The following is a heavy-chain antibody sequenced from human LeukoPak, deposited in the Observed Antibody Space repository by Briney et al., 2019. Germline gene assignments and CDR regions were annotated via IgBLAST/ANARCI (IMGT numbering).Heavy chain of an antibody. CDR3: ARGLHYSWFGEPLYYFDY. CDR2: MNPNSGNT. D-gene: IGHD3-10*01. Sequence: ASVKVSCKASGYTFTSYDINWVRQATGQGLEWMGWMNPNSGNTGYAQKFQGRVTMTRNTSISTAYMELSSLRSEDTAVYYCARGLHYSWFGEPLYYFDYWGQGTLVTVSS. J-gene: IGHJ4*02. CDR1: GYTFTSYD. V-gene: IGHV1-8*01.